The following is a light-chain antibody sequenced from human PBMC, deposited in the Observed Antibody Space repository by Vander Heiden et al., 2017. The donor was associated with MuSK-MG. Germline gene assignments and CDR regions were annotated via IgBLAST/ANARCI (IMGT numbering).Light chain of an antibody. J-gene: IGKJ3*01. CDR3: QQSYSTLFT. V-gene: IGKV1-39*01. CDR1: QSISSY. Sequence: DIQMTHSPSSLSASVGDRVTITCRASQSISSYLNWYQQKPGKAPKLLIYAASSLQSGVPSRFSGSGSGTDFTLTISSLQPEDFATYYCQQSYSTLFTFGHGTKVDIK. CDR2: AAS.